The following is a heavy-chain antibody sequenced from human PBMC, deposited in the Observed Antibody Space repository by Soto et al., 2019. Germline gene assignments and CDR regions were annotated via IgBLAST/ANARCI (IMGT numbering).Heavy chain of an antibody. CDR1: GFSFGEYA. J-gene: IGHJ4*02. CDR3: TKNSYAFWSGYSFLFDY. D-gene: IGHD3-3*01. V-gene: IGHV3-49*03. CDR2: VRSKAYGGTT. Sequence: GGSLRLSCTASGFSFGEYAMSWFRQAPGKGLEWVGFVRSKAYGGTTEYAASVKGRFTISRDDSKSIAYLQMNSLKTEDTAVYYCTKNSYAFWSGYSFLFDYWGQRTLVTVSS.